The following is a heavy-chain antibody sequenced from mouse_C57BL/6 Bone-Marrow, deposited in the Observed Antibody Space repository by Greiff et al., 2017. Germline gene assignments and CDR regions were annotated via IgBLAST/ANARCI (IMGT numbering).Heavy chain of an antibody. Sequence: VQLQESGAELARPGASVKLSCKASGYTFTSYGISWVKQRTGQGLEWIGEIYPRSGNTYYNEKFKGKATLTADKSSSTAYMELRSLTSEDSAVYLCARPPPLDYGSSYGFAYWGQGTLVTVSA. V-gene: IGHV1-81*01. CDR3: ARPPPLDYGSSYGFAY. CDR1: GYTFTSYG. CDR2: IYPRSGNT. J-gene: IGHJ3*01. D-gene: IGHD1-1*01.